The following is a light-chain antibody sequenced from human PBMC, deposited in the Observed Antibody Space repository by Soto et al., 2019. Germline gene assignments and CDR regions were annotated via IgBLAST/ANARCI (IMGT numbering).Light chain of an antibody. J-gene: IGKJ4*01. CDR1: QGISSW. V-gene: IGKV1-12*01. CDR2: AAS. CDR3: QQANSFPLT. Sequence: DIQMTQSPSSVSASVGDRVTITCRASQGISSWLAWYQQKPGKAPKLLIYAASSLQTGAPSRFSGSGTGTNFTLTISLQPEDFATYYCQQANSFPLTFGGGTKVEIK.